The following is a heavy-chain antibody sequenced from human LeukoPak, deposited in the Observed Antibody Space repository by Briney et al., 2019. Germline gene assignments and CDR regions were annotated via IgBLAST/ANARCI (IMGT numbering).Heavy chain of an antibody. Sequence: PSETLSLTCGVSGASFSGYYWSWIRQPPGKGLEWIGEINHSGGTNYNPSFKSRVTISVDMSKKQFSLKLRSVTAEDTAVYYCATDRYYGSGSYYKFDYWGQGGLVTVSS. CDR2: INHSGGT. V-gene: IGHV4-34*01. CDR3: ATDRYYGSGSYYKFDY. CDR1: GASFSGYY. D-gene: IGHD3-10*01. J-gene: IGHJ4*02.